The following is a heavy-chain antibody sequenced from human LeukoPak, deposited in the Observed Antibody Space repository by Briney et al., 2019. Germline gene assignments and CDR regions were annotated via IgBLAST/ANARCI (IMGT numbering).Heavy chain of an antibody. D-gene: IGHD4-17*01. J-gene: IGHJ3*02. CDR1: GYTFTSYD. CDR2: MNPNSGDT. CDR3: AREGYGDYASAFVI. V-gene: IGHV1-8*03. Sequence: ASVKVSCKASGYTFTSYDINWVRQATGQGLEWMGWMNPNSGDTGYAQKFQGRVTITRNTSISTAYMELSSLRSEDTALYYCAREGYGDYASAFVIWGQGTMVTVSS.